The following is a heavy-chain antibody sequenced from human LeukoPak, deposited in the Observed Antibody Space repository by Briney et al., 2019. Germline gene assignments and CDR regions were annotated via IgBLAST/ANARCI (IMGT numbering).Heavy chain of an antibody. CDR2: IYTSGST. J-gene: IGHJ4*02. Sequence: SETLSLTCTVSGGSISSYYWSWIRQPAGKGLEWIGRIYTSGSTNYNPSLKSRVTMSVDTSKNQFSLKLSSVTAADTAVYYCAREAGIAAAGTRGPFDYWGQGTLVTVSS. D-gene: IGHD6-13*01. V-gene: IGHV4-4*07. CDR1: GGSISSYY. CDR3: AREAGIAAAGTRGPFDY.